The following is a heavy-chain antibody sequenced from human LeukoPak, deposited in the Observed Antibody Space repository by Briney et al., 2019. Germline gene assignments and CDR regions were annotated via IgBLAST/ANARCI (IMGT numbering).Heavy chain of an antibody. CDR3: AREILAARLFDY. CDR1: GFTLSDYE. CDR2: ISSDGSSI. Sequence: GGSLRLSCAASGFTLSDYEMNWVRQAPGKGLEWISYISSDGSSIFYEDSVKGRVTISRDNAKNSLYLQMRSLRAEDTAVYYCAREILAARLFDYWGQGALATVSS. D-gene: IGHD3-3*01. J-gene: IGHJ4*02. V-gene: IGHV3-48*03.